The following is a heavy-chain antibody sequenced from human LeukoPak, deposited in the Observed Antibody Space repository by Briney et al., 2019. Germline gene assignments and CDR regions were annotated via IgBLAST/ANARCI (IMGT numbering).Heavy chain of an antibody. CDR1: GGSIRSYY. Sequence: SEPLSLTCTVSGGSIRSYYWGWIRQLPGKGLEWIGHIHYSESTEYNPSLKSRVTMSVDTSTNQFSLKLSSVTAADTAVYYCASRSGSFSDALDIWGQGTLVTVSS. J-gene: IGHJ3*02. D-gene: IGHD3-10*01. CDR2: IHYSEST. CDR3: ASRSGSFSDALDI. V-gene: IGHV4-59*08.